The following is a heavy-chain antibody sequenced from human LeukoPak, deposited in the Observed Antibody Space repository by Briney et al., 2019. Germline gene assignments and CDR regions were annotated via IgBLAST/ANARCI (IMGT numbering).Heavy chain of an antibody. V-gene: IGHV4-39*07. Sequence: PSETLSLTCTVSGGSISSSSYYWGWIRQPPGKGLEWIGSIYYSGSTYYNPSLKSRVTISVDTSKNQFSLKLSSVTAADTAVYYCARVGFGYYDRHLVDYWGQGTLVTVSS. CDR3: ARVGFGYYDRHLVDY. CDR1: GGSISSSSYY. D-gene: IGHD3-22*01. J-gene: IGHJ4*02. CDR2: IYYSGST.